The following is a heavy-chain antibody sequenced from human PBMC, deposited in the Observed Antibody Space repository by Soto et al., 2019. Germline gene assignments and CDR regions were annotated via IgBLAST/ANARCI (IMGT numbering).Heavy chain of an antibody. CDR1: GYTFTRSG. Sequence: ASVKVSCKASGYTFTRSGISWVRQAPGQGPEWMGWISSYNGDTNYAQTFQGRVTMTTDTSTSTAYMELRSLRAEDTALYYCARDVDADFRTDFDYWGRGTLVTVSS. D-gene: IGHD4-17*01. V-gene: IGHV1-18*01. J-gene: IGHJ4*02. CDR2: ISSYNGDT. CDR3: ARDVDADFRTDFDY.